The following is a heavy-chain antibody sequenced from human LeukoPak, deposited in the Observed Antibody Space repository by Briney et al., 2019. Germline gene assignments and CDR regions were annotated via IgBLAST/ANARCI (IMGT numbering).Heavy chain of an antibody. CDR1: GFIFTDSW. D-gene: IGHD1-14*01. J-gene: IGHJ4*02. V-gene: IGHV3-7*01. Sequence: PGGSLRLSCAASGFIFTDSWMSWVRQAPGKGLEWVANIRHDGSQTYYLDSVKGRFTISRDNAKNEVYLEMNNLRGADTAVYYCATGANLFQFWGQGTLVTVS. CDR3: ATGANLFQF. CDR2: IRHDGSQT.